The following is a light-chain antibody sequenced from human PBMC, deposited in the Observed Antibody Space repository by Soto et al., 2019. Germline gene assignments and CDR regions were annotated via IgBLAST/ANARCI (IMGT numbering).Light chain of an antibody. CDR1: QGISSY. CDR2: AAS. J-gene: IGKJ1*01. Sequence: AIRMTQSPSSFSASTGDRVTITCRASQGISSYLAWYQQKPGKAPKLLIYAASTLQSGVPSRFSGSGSGTXFTLTISCLQYEDFATYYCQQYYSTPGTFGQGTEV. CDR3: QQYYSTPGT. V-gene: IGKV1-8*01.